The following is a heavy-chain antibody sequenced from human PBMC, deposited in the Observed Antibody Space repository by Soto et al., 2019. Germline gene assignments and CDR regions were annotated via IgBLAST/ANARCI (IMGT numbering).Heavy chain of an antibody. CDR2: INHSGST. J-gene: IGHJ2*01. Sequence: PSETLSLTCAVYGGSFSGYYWSWIRQPPGKGLEWIGEINHSGSTNYNPSLKSRVTISVDTSKNQFSLKLSSVTAADTAVYYCARGKFPGYSSGWYVVYWYFDPWGRGTLVTVSS. CDR3: ARGKFPGYSSGWYVVYWYFDP. V-gene: IGHV4-34*01. CDR1: GGSFSGYY. D-gene: IGHD6-19*01.